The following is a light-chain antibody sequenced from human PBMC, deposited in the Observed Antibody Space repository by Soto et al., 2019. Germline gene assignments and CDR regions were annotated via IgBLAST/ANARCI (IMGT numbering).Light chain of an antibody. Sequence: EIVMTQSPATLSVSPGERATLSCRASQSVSSNLVWYQQKPGQAPRLLIYDASTRVTGTPARFSGSGSGTEFTLTISRLQSEDFAVYYCQQYNNWPPFTFGPGTKVDIK. V-gene: IGKV3-15*01. CDR3: QQYNNWPPFT. CDR2: DAS. CDR1: QSVSSN. J-gene: IGKJ3*01.